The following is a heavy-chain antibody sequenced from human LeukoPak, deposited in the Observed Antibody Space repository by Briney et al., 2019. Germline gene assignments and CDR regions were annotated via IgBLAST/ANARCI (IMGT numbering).Heavy chain of an antibody. J-gene: IGHJ6*03. D-gene: IGHD6-13*01. V-gene: IGHV3-48*01. CDR3: ARGVPIAAAERDYYYYCMDV. CDR2: IGIDSGNT. CDR1: GFTFSDYS. Sequence: PGGSLRLSCAASGFTFSDYSMNWVRQAPGKGLEWISYIGIDSGNTNYADSVKGRFTISGDKAKNSLYLQMNSLRVEDTAVYYCARGVPIAAAERDYYYYCMDVWGKGTTVTVSS.